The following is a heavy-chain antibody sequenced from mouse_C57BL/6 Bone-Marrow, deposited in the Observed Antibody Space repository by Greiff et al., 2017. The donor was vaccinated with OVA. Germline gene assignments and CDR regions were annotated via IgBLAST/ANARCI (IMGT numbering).Heavy chain of an antibody. CDR2: IYPGDGDT. CDR1: GYAFSSYW. CDR3: ARAYYEYEKAWVAY. D-gene: IGHD2-4*01. V-gene: IGHV1-80*01. J-gene: IGHJ3*01. Sequence: VQRVESGAELVKPGASVKISCKASGYAFSSYWMNWVKQRPGKGLEWIGQIYPGDGDTNYNGKFKGKATLTADKSSSTAYMQLSSLTSEDSAVFFCARAYYEYEKAWVAYWGQGSLVTVSA.